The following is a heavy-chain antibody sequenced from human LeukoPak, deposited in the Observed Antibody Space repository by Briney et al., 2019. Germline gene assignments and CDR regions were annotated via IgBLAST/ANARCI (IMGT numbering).Heavy chain of an antibody. D-gene: IGHD6-13*01. CDR1: GFTFSTYW. V-gene: IGHV3-74*01. CDR3: VAAGTFDY. J-gene: IGHJ4*02. Sequence: GGSLRLSCVVSGFTFSTYWMYWVRQAPGKGLVWVSRINTDGSTTNYADSVKGRFTISRDNTKNTLYLQVYTLRAEDTAVYYCVAAGTFDYWGQGALVTVSS. CDR2: INTDGSTT.